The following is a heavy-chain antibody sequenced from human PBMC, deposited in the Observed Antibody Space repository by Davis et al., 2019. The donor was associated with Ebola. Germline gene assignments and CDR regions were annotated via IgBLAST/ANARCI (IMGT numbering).Heavy chain of an antibody. CDR2: TYYNSKWFS. CDR1: GDGVSLHSAG. V-gene: IGHV6-1*01. J-gene: IGHJ3*02. Sequence: HSQTLSLTCGISGDGVSLHSAGWNWIRLSPSRGLEWLGRTYYNSKWFSDYAVSVKGRITISADTSKNRFSLQLNSVTPEDTAVYYCARGFLRDGFDIWGQGTMIIVSS. CDR3: ARGFLRDGFDI. D-gene: IGHD3-3*01.